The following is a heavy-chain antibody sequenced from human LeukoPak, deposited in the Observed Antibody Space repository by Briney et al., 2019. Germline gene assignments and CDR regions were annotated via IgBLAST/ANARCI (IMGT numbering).Heavy chain of an antibody. CDR1: GGSISSYY. V-gene: IGHV4-4*07. Sequence: SETLSLTCTVSGGSISSYYWSWIRQPAGKGLEWIGRIYTSGSTNYNPSLKSRVTMSVDTSKNQFSLKLSSVTAADTAVYYCARVGRREPAKHWFDPWGQGTLVTVSS. CDR3: ARVGRREPAKHWFDP. D-gene: IGHD1-26*01. J-gene: IGHJ5*02. CDR2: IYTSGST.